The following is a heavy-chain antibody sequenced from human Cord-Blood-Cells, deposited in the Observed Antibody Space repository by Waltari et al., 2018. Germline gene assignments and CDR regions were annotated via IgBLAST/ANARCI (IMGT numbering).Heavy chain of an antibody. CDR3: AKDMRYILGRDAFDI. J-gene: IGHJ3*02. Sequence: EVQLVESGGGLVQPGRSLRLSCAASGFTFDDYAIHWVRHAPGKGLEWVSGISWNSGSIGYADSVKGRFTISRDNAKNSLYLQMNSLRAEDTALYYCAKDMRYILGRDAFDIWGQGTMVTVSS. CDR2: ISWNSGSI. CDR1: GFTFDDYA. V-gene: IGHV3-9*01. D-gene: IGHD3-16*01.